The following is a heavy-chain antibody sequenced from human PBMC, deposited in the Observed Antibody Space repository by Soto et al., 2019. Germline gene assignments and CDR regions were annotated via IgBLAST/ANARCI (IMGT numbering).Heavy chain of an antibody. V-gene: IGHV4-4*02. CDR2: IYHSGTT. CDR1: GASISNTDW. D-gene: IGHD6-13*01. CDR3: AIPGAGDCDY. Sequence: QVQLQESGPGLVEPSGTLSLTCAVSGASISNTDWWSWVRQRPGKGLEWIGEIYHSGTTNCDPSLKSRVTISLKKSKSQFSLKLTSVTAADTAVYYCAIPGAGDCDYWGQGTLFTVSS. J-gene: IGHJ4*02.